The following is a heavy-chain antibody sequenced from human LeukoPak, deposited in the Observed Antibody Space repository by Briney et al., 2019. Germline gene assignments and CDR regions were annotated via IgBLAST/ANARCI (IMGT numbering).Heavy chain of an antibody. CDR1: GLSLSTSGVG. V-gene: IGHV2-5*01. Sequence: SGPTLVKPTQTLTLTCTFSGLSLSTSGVGVGWIRQPPGKALEWLALIYWNDDKLYSPSPKSRLTITKDTSKNQVVLTMTNMDPVDTATYYCAHSLRITMIVGRSDAFDIWGQGTMVTVSS. CDR3: AHSLRITMIVGRSDAFDI. CDR2: IYWNDDK. J-gene: IGHJ3*02. D-gene: IGHD3-22*01.